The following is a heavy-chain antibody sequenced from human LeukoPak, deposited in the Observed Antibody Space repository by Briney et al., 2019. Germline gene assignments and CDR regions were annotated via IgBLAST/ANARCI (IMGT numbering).Heavy chain of an antibody. D-gene: IGHD3-10*01. V-gene: IGHV1-2*02. CDR2: INLNSGST. Sequence: ASEKVSCKASGYTFTGYYMHWVRQAPGQGLEWMGWINLNSGSTNYAQKFQGRVTMTRDTSISTAYMELSRLRSDDTAVYYCARSSYGSGSYLGPWGQGTLVTVSS. CDR1: GYTFTGYY. J-gene: IGHJ5*02. CDR3: ARSSYGSGSYLGP.